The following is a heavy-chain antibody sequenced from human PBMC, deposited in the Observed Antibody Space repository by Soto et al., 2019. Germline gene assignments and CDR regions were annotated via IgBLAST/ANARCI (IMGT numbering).Heavy chain of an antibody. CDR3: ARASKRGIAAAGILDY. CDR1: GGTFSSYA. Sequence: SVKVSCKASGGTFSSYAISWVRQAPGQGLEWMGGIIPIFGTANYAQKFQGRVTITADESTSTAYMELSSLRSEDTAVYYCARASKRGIAAAGILDYWGQGTLVTVSS. V-gene: IGHV1-69*13. D-gene: IGHD6-13*01. CDR2: IIPIFGTA. J-gene: IGHJ4*02.